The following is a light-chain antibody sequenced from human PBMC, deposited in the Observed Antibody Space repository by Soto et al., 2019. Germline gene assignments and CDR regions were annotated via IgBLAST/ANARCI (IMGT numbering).Light chain of an antibody. J-gene: IGLJ1*01. CDR1: SSDVGSYNR. Sequence: QSALAQPPSVSGSPVQSVAISCTGTSSDVGSYNRVSWYQQPPGAAPKLMIYEVSNRPSGVPDRFSGSKSGNTASLTISGLQAEDEADYYCNSYRGSITYVFGTGTKVTGL. CDR2: EVS. CDR3: NSYRGSITYV. V-gene: IGLV2-18*02.